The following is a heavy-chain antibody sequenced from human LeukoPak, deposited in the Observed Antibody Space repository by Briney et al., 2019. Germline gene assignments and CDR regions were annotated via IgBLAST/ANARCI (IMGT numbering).Heavy chain of an antibody. CDR2: IYYSGST. V-gene: IGHV4-59*01. Sequence: KPSETLPLTCTVSGGSISSYYWSWIRQPPGKGLEWIGYIYYSGSTNYNPSLKSRVTISVDTSKNQFSLKLSSVTAADTAVYYCASGSMITFGGVIVPFDYWGQGTLVTVSS. CDR3: ASGSMITFGGVIVPFDY. J-gene: IGHJ4*02. D-gene: IGHD3-16*02. CDR1: GGSISSYY.